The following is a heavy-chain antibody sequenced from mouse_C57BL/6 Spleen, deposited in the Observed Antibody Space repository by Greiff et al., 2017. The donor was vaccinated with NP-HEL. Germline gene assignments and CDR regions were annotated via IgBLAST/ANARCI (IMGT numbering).Heavy chain of an antibody. CDR1: GYTFTSYW. Sequence: VQLQQPGAELVKPGASVKLSCKASGYTFTSYWMHWVKQRPGQGLEWIGMIHPNSGSTNYNEKFKSKATLTVDKSSSTAYMQLSSLTSEDSAVYYCELTGTGGYAMDYWGQGTSVTVSS. CDR3: ELTGTGGYAMDY. CDR2: IHPNSGST. J-gene: IGHJ4*01. D-gene: IGHD4-1*01. V-gene: IGHV1-64*01.